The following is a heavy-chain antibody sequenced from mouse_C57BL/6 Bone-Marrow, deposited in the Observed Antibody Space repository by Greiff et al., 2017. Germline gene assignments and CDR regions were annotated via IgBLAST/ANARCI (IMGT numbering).Heavy chain of an antibody. J-gene: IGHJ3*01. Sequence: VQLQQPGAELVMPGASVKLSCKASGYTFTSYWMHWVKQRPGQGLEWIGEIDPSASYTNYNQTFKGKSILTVDKSSSTAYMQLSSLTSEDAAVYFCARSRYDYDGAWFAYWGQGTLVTVSS. D-gene: IGHD2-4*01. CDR3: ARSRYDYDGAWFAY. CDR2: IDPSASYT. V-gene: IGHV1-69*01. CDR1: GYTFTSYW.